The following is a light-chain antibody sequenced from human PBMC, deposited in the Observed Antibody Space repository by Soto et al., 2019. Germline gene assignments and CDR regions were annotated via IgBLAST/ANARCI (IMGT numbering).Light chain of an antibody. V-gene: IGKV3D-15*01. J-gene: IGKJ4*01. CDR3: QQYDSWPLT. CDR1: QSIRSN. CDR2: GAS. Sequence: EIVMTQSPATLSVSPGERVTLSCRASQSIRSNLAWYQQQPGQPPRLLIYGASTRATDIPARFSGSGSGTDFTLTVSSLQSEDSAVYYCQQYDSWPLTFSGGTKVEIK.